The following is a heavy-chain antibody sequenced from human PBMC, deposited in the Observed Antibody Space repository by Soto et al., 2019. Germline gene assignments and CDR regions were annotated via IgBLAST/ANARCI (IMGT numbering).Heavy chain of an antibody. CDR3: ASSIAVAGLGAFDI. D-gene: IGHD6-19*01. J-gene: IGHJ3*02. CDR1: GYTFTGYY. Sequence: DSVKVSCKASGYTFTGYYMHWVRQAPGQGLEWMGWINPNSGGTNYAQKFQGWVTMTRDTSISTAYMELSRLRSDDTAVYYCASSIAVAGLGAFDISGQGTMDIV. CDR2: INPNSGGT. V-gene: IGHV1-2*04.